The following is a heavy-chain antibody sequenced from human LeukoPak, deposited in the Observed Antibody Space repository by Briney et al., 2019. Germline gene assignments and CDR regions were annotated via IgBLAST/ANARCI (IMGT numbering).Heavy chain of an antibody. D-gene: IGHD5-18*01. V-gene: IGHV1-69*13. CDR1: GGPFSSYA. CDR2: IIPIFGTA. CDR3: ARDPDTAMVNPGFDY. Sequence: SVKVSCKASGGPFSSYAISWVRQAPGQGLEWMGGIIPIFGTANYAQKFQGRVTITADESTSTAYMELSSLRSEDTAVYYCARDPDTAMVNPGFDYWGQGTLVTVSS. J-gene: IGHJ4*02.